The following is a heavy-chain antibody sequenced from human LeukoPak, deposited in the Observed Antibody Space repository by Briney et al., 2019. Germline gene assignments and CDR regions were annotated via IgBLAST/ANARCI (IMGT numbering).Heavy chain of an antibody. CDR1: GGSISSSSYY. Sequence: SETLSLTCTVSGGSISSSSYYWGWIRQPPGKGLEWIGEINHSGSTNYNPSLKSRVTISVDTSKNQFSLKLSSVTAADTAVYYCAAGYCSGGSCHRPFDYWGQGTLVTVSS. D-gene: IGHD2-15*01. CDR2: INHSGST. CDR3: AAGYCSGGSCHRPFDY. V-gene: IGHV4-39*07. J-gene: IGHJ4*02.